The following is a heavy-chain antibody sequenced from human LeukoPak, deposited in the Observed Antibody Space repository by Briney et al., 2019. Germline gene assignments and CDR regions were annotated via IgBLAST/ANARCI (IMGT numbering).Heavy chain of an antibody. J-gene: IGHJ4*02. D-gene: IGHD1-1*01. V-gene: IGHV1-8*03. Sequence: ASVKVSCKASGYTFTSYDINWVRQATGQGLEWMGWMNPDSGNTGYTQKFQGRVTITRNTSISTAYMELSSLRSEDTAVYYCARSPIGWNDEGYFDYWGQGTLVTVSS. CDR3: ARSPIGWNDEGYFDY. CDR2: MNPDSGNT. CDR1: GYTFTSYD.